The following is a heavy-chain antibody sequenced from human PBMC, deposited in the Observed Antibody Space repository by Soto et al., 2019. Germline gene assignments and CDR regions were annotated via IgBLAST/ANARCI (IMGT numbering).Heavy chain of an antibody. V-gene: IGHV3-30*18. Sequence: QVQLVESGGGVVQPGRSLRLSCAASGFIFSSYGMHWVRQAPGKGLEWVAVISYEGSHTYYADSVKGRFTITRDNSKNTLYLQMHCLRPADTAVYYCAKEVHCGGGSCSWSEGFDYWGQGTLLTVSP. CDR2: ISYEGSHT. CDR1: GFIFSSYG. J-gene: IGHJ4*02. CDR3: AKEVHCGGGSCSWSEGFDY. D-gene: IGHD2-15*01.